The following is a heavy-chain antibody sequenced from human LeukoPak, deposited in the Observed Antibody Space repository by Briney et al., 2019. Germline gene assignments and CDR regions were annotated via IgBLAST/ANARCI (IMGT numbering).Heavy chain of an antibody. CDR3: ARDLSATWYSLAY. CDR1: GLSNSDYG. D-gene: IGHD2-15*01. V-gene: IGHV3-20*04. J-gene: IGHJ4*02. Sequence: GGSLRLSCVGAGLSNSDYGMSWVRQAPGKGLEWVAGIDWNGDASSYSDSLKGRFTISRDNAENSLYLEMNSLRDDDTALYFCARDLSATWYSLAYWGQGTLVTVSS. CDR2: IDWNGDAS.